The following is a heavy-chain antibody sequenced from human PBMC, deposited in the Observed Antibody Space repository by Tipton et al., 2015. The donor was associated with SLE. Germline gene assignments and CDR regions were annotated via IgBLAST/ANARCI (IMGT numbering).Heavy chain of an antibody. CDR1: GGSFSGYY. CDR3: ARRREGGPTDFDY. J-gene: IGHJ4*02. CDR2: INHSGST. D-gene: IGHD1-26*01. V-gene: IGHV4-34*01. Sequence: GLVKPSETLSLTCAVYGGSFSGYYWSWIRQPPGKGLEWIGEINHSGSTNYNPSLKSRVTISVDTSKNQFSLKLSSVTAADTAVYYCARRREGGPTDFDYWGQGTLVTVSS.